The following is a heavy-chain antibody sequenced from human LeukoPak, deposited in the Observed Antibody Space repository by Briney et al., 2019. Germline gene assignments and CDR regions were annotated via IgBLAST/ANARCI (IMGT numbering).Heavy chain of an antibody. Sequence: GGSLRLSCAASGFTFRSYGMHWVRQAPGKGLEWVSAISGSGGSTYYADSVKGRFTISRDNSKNTLYLQMNSLRAEDTAVYYCAKDALLYDFWSGYYPDYWGQGTLVTVSS. CDR3: AKDALLYDFWSGYYPDY. CDR2: ISGSGGST. V-gene: IGHV3-23*01. J-gene: IGHJ4*02. CDR1: GFTFRSYG. D-gene: IGHD3-3*01.